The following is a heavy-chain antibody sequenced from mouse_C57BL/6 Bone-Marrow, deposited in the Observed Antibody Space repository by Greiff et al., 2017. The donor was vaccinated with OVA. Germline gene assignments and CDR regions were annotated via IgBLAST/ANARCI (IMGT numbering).Heavy chain of an antibody. CDR2: IDPSDSYT. V-gene: IGHV1-69*01. D-gene: IGHD2-3*01. CDR3: ARNEGYDGYLAWFAC. J-gene: IGHJ3*01. CDR1: GYTFTSYW. Sequence: QVQLQQPGAELVMPGASVKLSCKASGYTFTSYWMHWVKQRPGQGLEWIGEIDPSDSYTNYNQKFKGKSTLTVDKSSSTAYMQLSSLTSEDSAVYYCARNEGYDGYLAWFACWGQGTLVTVSA.